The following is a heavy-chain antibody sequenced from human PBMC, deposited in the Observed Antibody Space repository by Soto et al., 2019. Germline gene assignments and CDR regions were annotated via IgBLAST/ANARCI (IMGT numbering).Heavy chain of an antibody. J-gene: IGHJ6*02. CDR3: AGFSGGSCSTDYYYYYGMDV. D-gene: IGHD2-15*01. CDR1: GGTFSSYA. CDR2: IIHIFGTA. Sequence: QVQLVQSGAEVKKPGSSVKVSCKASGGTFSSYAIRWVRQAPGQGLEWMGGIIHIFGTANYAHKFQGRVTITADESTSGDYMDLGSLRSEDTAVYYCAGFSGGSCSTDYYYYYGMDVWGQGTPVTVSS. V-gene: IGHV1-69*01.